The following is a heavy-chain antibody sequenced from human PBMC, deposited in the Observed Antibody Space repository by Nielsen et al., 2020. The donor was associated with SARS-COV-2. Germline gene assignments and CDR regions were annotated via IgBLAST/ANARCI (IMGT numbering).Heavy chain of an antibody. Sequence: SETLSLTCTVSGGSITNRGSYWGWIRQPPGKGLEWIGSIFYTGTTYFNPALKSRVTISVDTSKNQFSLRLSSVSAADTAAYHCARSPNVVVSGATSYYFYYMDVWGKGTTVTVSS. V-gene: IGHV4-39*01. J-gene: IGHJ6*03. CDR1: GGSITNRGSY. CDR3: ARSPNVVVSGATSYYFYYMDV. D-gene: IGHD2-2*01. CDR2: IFYTGTT.